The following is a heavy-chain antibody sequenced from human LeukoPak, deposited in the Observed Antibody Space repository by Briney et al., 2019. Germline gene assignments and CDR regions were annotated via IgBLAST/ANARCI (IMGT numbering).Heavy chain of an antibody. D-gene: IGHD3-16*02. J-gene: IGHJ4*02. V-gene: IGHV1-18*04. CDR2: ISAYNGNT. CDR1: GYSFSGYY. Sequence: ASVKVSCKASGYSFSGYYMHWVRQAPGQGLEWMGWISAYNGNTNYAQKLQGRVTMTTDTSTSTAYMELRSLRSDDTAVYYCAREKGVRGVGSYRTYYFDYWGQGTLVTVSS. CDR3: AREKGVRGVGSYRTYYFDY.